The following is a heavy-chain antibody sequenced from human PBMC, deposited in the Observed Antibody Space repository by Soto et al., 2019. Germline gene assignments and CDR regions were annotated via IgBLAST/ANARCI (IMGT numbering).Heavy chain of an antibody. CDR1: GGSINSDDSF. V-gene: IGHV4-39*02. D-gene: IGHD3-22*01. CDR3: ARDRLMGYYDSSGYYWRWFDP. J-gene: IGHJ5*02. CDR2: LYYGGST. Sequence: SETLSLTCSVSGGSINSDDSFCGWVRQSPGKGLVWIGSLYYGGSTFYNPSLKSRVTISLDTSKNQFSLRLASVTAADTAIYYCARDRLMGYYDSSGYYWRWFDPWGQGTLVTVSS.